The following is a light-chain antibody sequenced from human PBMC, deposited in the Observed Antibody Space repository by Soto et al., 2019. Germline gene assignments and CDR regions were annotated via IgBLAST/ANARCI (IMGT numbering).Light chain of an antibody. J-gene: IGLJ2*01. CDR3: AAWDDSLRVV. CDR1: SSNIGSNY. V-gene: IGLV1-47*01. Sequence: QSVLTQPPSASGTPGQRVTISCSESSSNIGSNYVYWYQQLPGTAPKLLIYRNNQRPSGVPDRFSGSKSGTSASLAISGLRSEDEADYYCAAWDDSLRVVFGGGTKLTVL. CDR2: RNN.